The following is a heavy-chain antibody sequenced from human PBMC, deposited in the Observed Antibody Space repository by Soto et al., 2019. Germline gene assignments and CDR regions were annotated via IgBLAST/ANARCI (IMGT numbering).Heavy chain of an antibody. D-gene: IGHD5-12*01. J-gene: IGHJ4*02. V-gene: IGHV4-34*01. Sequence: SETLSLTCAVYGGSFSGYYWSWIRQPPGKGLEWIGEINHSGSTNYNPSLKSRVTISVDTSKNQFSLKLGSVTAADTAVYYCTGTAEYSGYDQYYFDYWGQGTLVTVSS. CDR3: TGTAEYSGYDQYYFDY. CDR2: INHSGST. CDR1: GGSFSGYY.